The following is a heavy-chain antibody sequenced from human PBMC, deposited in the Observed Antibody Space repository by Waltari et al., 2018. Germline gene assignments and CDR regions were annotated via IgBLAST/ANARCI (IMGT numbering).Heavy chain of an antibody. CDR1: GFTFSSYA. CDR2: ISGSGGST. V-gene: IGHV3-23*01. J-gene: IGHJ4*02. D-gene: IGHD3-10*01. CDR3: AKDTYYYGSGHFDY. Sequence: EVQLLESGGGLVQPGGSLRLSCAASGFTFSSYAMSWVRQAPGKGLEWVSAISGSGGSTYYADSVKVRFTSSRDNSKNTLYLQMNSLRAEDTAVYYCAKDTYYYGSGHFDYWGQGTLVTVSS.